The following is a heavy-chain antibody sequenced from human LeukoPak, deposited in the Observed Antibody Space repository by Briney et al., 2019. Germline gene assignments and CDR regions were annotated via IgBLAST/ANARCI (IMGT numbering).Heavy chain of an antibody. CDR1: EYTFSVYH. Sequence: ASVNVTCKASEYTFSVYHFHWVRLAPGQGGALMAWINHNSGETNYAQKFQGRVTMTRNTSISTVYMEVNSLKFDDTAVYYCAFIPGGSWAFDFWGQGTLVTVSS. V-gene: IGHV1-2*02. J-gene: IGHJ4*02. CDR3: AFIPGGSWAFDF. CDR2: INHNSGET. D-gene: IGHD6-13*01.